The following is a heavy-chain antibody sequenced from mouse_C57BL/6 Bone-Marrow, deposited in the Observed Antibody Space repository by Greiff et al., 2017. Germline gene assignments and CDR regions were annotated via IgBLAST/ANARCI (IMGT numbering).Heavy chain of an antibody. CDR1: GYSITSAY. CDR3: AKWWEGYFEV. Sequence: DVKLVESGPGLAKPSQTLSLTCSVTGYSITSAYWNWIRKFPGNKLEYMGYISYSGSTYYNPSLKSRISITRDTSQNQYYLQLNSVNTEDTATYYCAKWWEGYFEVWGTGTTVTVSS. V-gene: IGHV3-8*01. J-gene: IGHJ1*03. D-gene: IGHD1-1*02. CDR2: ISYSGST.